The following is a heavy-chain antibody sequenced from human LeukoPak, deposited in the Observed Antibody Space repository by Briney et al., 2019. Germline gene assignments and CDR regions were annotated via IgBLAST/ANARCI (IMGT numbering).Heavy chain of an antibody. V-gene: IGHV4-39*01. J-gene: IGHJ4*02. D-gene: IGHD3/OR15-3a*01. CDR2: FYYSGGP. CDR1: GASISSSSYY. Sequence: PSETLSLTCTVSGASISSSSYYWGWIRQPPGKGLEWVGSFYYSGGPAYNPSLRSRVTISVDTSENQFSLKLRSVTAADTAVYYCASGTDSQGYWGQGTLVTVSS. CDR3: ASGTDSQGY.